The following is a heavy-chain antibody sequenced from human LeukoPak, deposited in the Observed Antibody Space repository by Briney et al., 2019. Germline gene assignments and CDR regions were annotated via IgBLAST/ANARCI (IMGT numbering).Heavy chain of an antibody. CDR3: ARDVEIVSCYGRDV. Sequence: GGSVTVSCTASGYTFISDGLNWVRQAPGQGNDRMGWISGYTGGTNYAQKLQGRVTMTTDSSTSTADMELRSLRSDDTAGYYCARDVEIVSCYGRDVWGRGTGVTVS. J-gene: IGHJ6*02. CDR1: GYTFISDG. CDR2: ISGYTGGT. V-gene: IGHV1-18*01. D-gene: IGHD2-21*01.